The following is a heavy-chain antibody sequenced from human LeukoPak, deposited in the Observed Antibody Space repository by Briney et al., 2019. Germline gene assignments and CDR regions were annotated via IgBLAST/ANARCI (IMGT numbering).Heavy chain of an antibody. CDR3: AKYCSGGNCYSGLY. CDR1: GFIFSSYE. Sequence: GGSLRLSCAASGFIFSSYEMNWVRQAPGKGLEWVSYISSIGNIIYYADSVKGRFTISRDNSKSTLYLQMNSLRAEDTAVYYCAKYCSGGNCYSGLYWGQGTLVTVSS. V-gene: IGHV3-48*03. J-gene: IGHJ4*02. D-gene: IGHD2-15*01. CDR2: ISSIGNII.